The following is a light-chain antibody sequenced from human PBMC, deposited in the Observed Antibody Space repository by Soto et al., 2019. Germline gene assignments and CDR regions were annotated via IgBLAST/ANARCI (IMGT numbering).Light chain of an antibody. Sequence: QSVLTQPPSTSGTPGQGVSLSCSGSSSNIGSNYVYWYQQLPGRAPRLIMYKNDQRPSGVPDRFSGSKSGTSASLAISGLRSEDEAVYHCSTWDDSLTGLVFGGGTKVTVL. CDR3: STWDDSLTGLV. CDR2: KND. CDR1: SSNIGSNY. V-gene: IGLV1-47*01. J-gene: IGLJ3*02.